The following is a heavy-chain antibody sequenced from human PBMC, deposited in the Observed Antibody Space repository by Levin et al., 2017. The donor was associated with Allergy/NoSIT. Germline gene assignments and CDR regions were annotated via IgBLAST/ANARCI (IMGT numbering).Heavy chain of an antibody. J-gene: IGHJ4*02. V-gene: IGHV3-30*03. D-gene: IGHD6-19*01. CDR3: ASLRRSSGYYSDY. CDR1: GFTFRNYG. Sequence: PGGSLRLSCAASGFTFRNYGMHWVRQAPGKGLEWVAVISYDGNYKYYADSVKGRFTISRDNSKNTLYLQMSSLRSEDTAVYYCASLRRSSGYYSDYWGQGTLVTVSS. CDR2: ISYDGNYK.